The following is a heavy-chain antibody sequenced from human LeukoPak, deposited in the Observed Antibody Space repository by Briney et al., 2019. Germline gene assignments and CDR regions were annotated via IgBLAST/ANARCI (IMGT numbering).Heavy chain of an antibody. Sequence: GGSLRLSCAASGFTVRLNYMTWVRQAPGKGLEWVSIIYAGDDTYYADSVRGRFTVSRDDSKNILYLEMNSLRGDDTGIYHCARAWDFVVGAFDIWGQGTVVTVSS. CDR2: IYAGDDT. V-gene: IGHV3-53*01. D-gene: IGHD2-15*01. CDR3: ARAWDFVVGAFDI. J-gene: IGHJ3*02. CDR1: GFTVRLNY.